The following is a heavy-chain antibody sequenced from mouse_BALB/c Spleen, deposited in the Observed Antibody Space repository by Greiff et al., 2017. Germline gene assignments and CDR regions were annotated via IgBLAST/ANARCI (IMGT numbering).Heavy chain of an antibody. Sequence: EVQLLQSGTVLARPGASVKMSCKASGYTFTSYWMHWVKQRPGQGLEWIGAIYPGNSDTSYNQKFKGKAKLTAVTSTTTAYLELSSLTNEDSAVYYGTDYDPWFAYWGQGTLVTVSA. D-gene: IGHD2-4*01. CDR3: TDYDPWFAY. J-gene: IGHJ3*01. V-gene: IGHV1-5*01. CDR2: IYPGNSDT. CDR1: GYTFTSYW.